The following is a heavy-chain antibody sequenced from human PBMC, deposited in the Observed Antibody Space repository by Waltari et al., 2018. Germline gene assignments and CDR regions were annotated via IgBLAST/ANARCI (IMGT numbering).Heavy chain of an antibody. J-gene: IGHJ6*02. V-gene: IGHV4-59*11. CDR1: GGSISSHY. CDR2: IYYSGST. CDR3: ARGTTYYDYGGRYYYYGMDV. D-gene: IGHD4-17*01. Sequence: QVQLQESGPGLVKPSETLSLTCTVSGGSISSHYWSWIRQPPGKGLEWIGYIYYSGSTNYNPSLKSRVTISVDTSKNQFSLKLSSVTATDTAVYYCARGTTYYDYGGRYYYYGMDVWGQGTTVTVSS.